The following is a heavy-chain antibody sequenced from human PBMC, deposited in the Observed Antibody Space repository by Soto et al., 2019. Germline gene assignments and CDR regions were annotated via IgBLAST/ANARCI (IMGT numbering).Heavy chain of an antibody. D-gene: IGHD2-15*01. CDR3: ARHARYCSGGSCYGWFDP. CDR1: GGSISSSSYY. V-gene: IGHV4-39*01. J-gene: IGHJ5*02. Sequence: SETPSLTCTVSGGSISSSSYYWGWIRQPPGKGLEWIGSIYYSGSTYYNPSLKSRVTISVDTSKNQFSLKLSSVTAADTAVYYCARHARYCSGGSCYGWFDPWGQGTLVTVSS. CDR2: IYYSGST.